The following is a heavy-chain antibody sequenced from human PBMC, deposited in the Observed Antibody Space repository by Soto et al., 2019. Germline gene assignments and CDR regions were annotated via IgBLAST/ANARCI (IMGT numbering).Heavy chain of an antibody. CDR2: ISAYNANA. V-gene: IGHV1-18*01. CDR1: GYTFRNFG. Sequence: IQLLQSGAEVKKPGASVKVTCKASGYTFRNFGISWVRQAPGQGLEWIGWISAYNANANNAQKFQGRLTMTADTSTSTAYMELRSLRSDDTAVYYCARENSYFAYWGQGTLVTVSS. J-gene: IGHJ4*02. CDR3: ARENSYFAY.